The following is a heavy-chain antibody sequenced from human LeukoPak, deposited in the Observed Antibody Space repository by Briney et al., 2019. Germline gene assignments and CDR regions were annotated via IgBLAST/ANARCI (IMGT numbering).Heavy chain of an antibody. V-gene: IGHV3-48*01. CDR2: ISSSSSTI. D-gene: IGHD2-15*01. Sequence: GGSLRLSCAASGFTFSSYSMNWVRQAPGKGLEWVSYISSSSSTIYYADSVKGRFTISRDNSKNTLYLQMNSLRAEDTAVYYCARGNCSGGSCYPFDYWGQGTLVTVSS. CDR1: GFTFSSYS. CDR3: ARGNCSGGSCYPFDY. J-gene: IGHJ4*02.